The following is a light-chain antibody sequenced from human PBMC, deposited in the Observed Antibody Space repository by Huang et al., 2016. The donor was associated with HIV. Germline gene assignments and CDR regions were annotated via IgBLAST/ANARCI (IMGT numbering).Light chain of an antibody. Sequence: EIVMTQSPATLSVSPGERATLSCRASQSVSSNFAWYQQKPGQAPRLLIYGAATRATGIPARLSGSGSGTEFTLTISSLQSEDFAVYYCQQYNDWPPEGTFGQGTKVEIK. CDR1: QSVSSN. J-gene: IGKJ1*01. CDR2: GAA. V-gene: IGKV3-15*01. CDR3: QQYNDWPPEGT.